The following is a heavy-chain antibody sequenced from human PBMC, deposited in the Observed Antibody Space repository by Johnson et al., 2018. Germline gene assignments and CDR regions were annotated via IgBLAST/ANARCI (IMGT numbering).Heavy chain of an antibody. CDR1: GFTFSSYW. J-gene: IGHJ1*01. CDR2: INSDGSST. CDR3: ARDPEDDPWGDQH. V-gene: IGHV3-74*01. D-gene: IGHD3-16*01. Sequence: VQLVQSGGGVVQPGRSLRLSCAASGFTFSSYWMHWVRQAPGKGLVWVSRINSDGSSTSYADSVKGRFTISRDKAKNTLYLQMNSLRAEDTAVYYCARDPEDDPWGDQHWGQGTLGTVS.